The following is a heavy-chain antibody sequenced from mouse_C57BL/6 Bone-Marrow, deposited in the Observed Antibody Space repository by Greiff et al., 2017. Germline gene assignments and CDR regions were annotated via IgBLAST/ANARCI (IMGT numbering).Heavy chain of an antibody. V-gene: IGHV1-55*01. J-gene: IGHJ2*01. Sequence: QVQLKQPGAELVKPGASVKMSCKASGYTFTSYWITWVKQRPGQGLEWIGDIYPTSGRTNDNEKFKSKAILTVDTSSNKAYMQLSSRTSADSAVFYCARSGPLGRSFYYCGQGTTLTVSS. CDR3: ARSGPLGRSFYY. CDR2: IYPTSGRT. CDR1: GYTFTSYW. D-gene: IGHD4-1*01.